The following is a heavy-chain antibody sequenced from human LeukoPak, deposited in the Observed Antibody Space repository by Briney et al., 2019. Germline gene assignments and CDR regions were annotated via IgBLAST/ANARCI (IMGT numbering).Heavy chain of an antibody. CDR1: GFTFSSYA. J-gene: IGHJ4*02. CDR3: TKGGFKYFDWSYFDY. V-gene: IGHV3-30*18. CDR2: ISYDGSYQ. D-gene: IGHD3-9*01. Sequence: GRSLRLPCAASGFTFSSYAMYWVRQAPGKGLEWVALISYDGSYQYSADSVRGRFTISRDNSRNSLYLQMNSLRAEDTAFYYCTKGGFKYFDWSYFDYWGQGTLVTVSS.